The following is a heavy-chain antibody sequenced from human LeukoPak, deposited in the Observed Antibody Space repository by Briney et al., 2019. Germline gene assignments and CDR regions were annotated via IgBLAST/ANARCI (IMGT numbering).Heavy chain of an antibody. CDR1: GFMFSSFS. V-gene: IGHV3-21*01. J-gene: IGHJ4*02. CDR2: ISSSSSYI. Sequence: GGSLRLSCTASGFMFSSFSMNWVRQAPGKGLEWVSSISSSSSYIYYADSVKGRFTISRDNAKNSLYLQMNSLRAEDTAVYYCARVGGGAAAVDFDYWGQGTLVTVSS. CDR3: ARVGGGAAAVDFDY. D-gene: IGHD6-13*01.